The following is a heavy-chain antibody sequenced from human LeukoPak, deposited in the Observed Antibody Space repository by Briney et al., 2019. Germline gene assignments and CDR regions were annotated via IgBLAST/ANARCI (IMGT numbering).Heavy chain of an antibody. CDR2: IKQDGSEK. CDR3: ARDSHYYYYMDV. Sequence: GGSLRLSCAASGFTFSSCWMSWVRQAPGKGLEWVANIKQDGSEKYYVDSVKGRFTISRDNAKNSLYLQMNSLRAEDTAVYYCARDSHYYYYMDVWGKGTTVTVSS. CDR1: GFTFSSCW. V-gene: IGHV3-7*01. J-gene: IGHJ6*03.